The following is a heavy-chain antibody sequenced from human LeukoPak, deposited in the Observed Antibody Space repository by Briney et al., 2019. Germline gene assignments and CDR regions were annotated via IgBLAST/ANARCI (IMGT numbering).Heavy chain of an antibody. V-gene: IGHV3-64*01. D-gene: IGHD1-26*01. CDR3: VREYRRGAFDI. Sequence: GVSLRLSCAAAGFTFSSYAMHCVRQAPGKGLEYVSAISSNGGSTYYANSVKGRFTISRDNSKNTLYLQMGSLRAEDMAVYYCVREYRRGAFDIWGQGTMVSVSS. CDR1: GFTFSSYA. CDR2: ISSNGGST. J-gene: IGHJ3*02.